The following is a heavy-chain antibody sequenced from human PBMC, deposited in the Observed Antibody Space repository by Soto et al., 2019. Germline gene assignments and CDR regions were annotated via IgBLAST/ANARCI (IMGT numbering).Heavy chain of an antibody. CDR1: GYSFTSYG. CDR2: ISAYNGNR. J-gene: IGHJ4*02. D-gene: IGHD5-12*01. Sequence: QVQLVQSGAEVKKPGASVKVSCKASGYSFTSYGISWVRQAPGQGLEWMGWISAYNGNRKYAQKFQGRVTMTTDTYTSTAYMELRSLRSEDTAVYYCARDLGGFPDYWGQGTLVTVSS. CDR3: ARDLGGFPDY. V-gene: IGHV1-18*01.